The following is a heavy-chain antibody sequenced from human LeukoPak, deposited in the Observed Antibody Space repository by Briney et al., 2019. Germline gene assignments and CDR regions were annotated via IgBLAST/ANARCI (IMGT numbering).Heavy chain of an antibody. Sequence: SETLSLTCTVSGDSISSGTYYWSWIRQPAGKGLEWIGRVYSSGNTNYNPSLKSRVTISIDTSKNQFSLKLSSVTAADTAAYYCARGVGSSSSNWFDPWGQGTMVTVSS. D-gene: IGHD6-6*01. V-gene: IGHV4-61*02. CDR2: VYSSGNT. J-gene: IGHJ5*02. CDR1: GDSISSGTYY. CDR3: ARGVGSSSSNWFDP.